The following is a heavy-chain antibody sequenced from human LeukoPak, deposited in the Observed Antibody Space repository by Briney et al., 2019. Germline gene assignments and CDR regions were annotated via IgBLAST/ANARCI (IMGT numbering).Heavy chain of an antibody. J-gene: IGHJ4*02. V-gene: IGHV3-21*04. CDR1: GFTFSSYS. CDR3: AKLGPPGIAVAGYFDY. CDR2: ISSSSSYI. D-gene: IGHD6-19*01. Sequence: GGSLRLSCAASGFTFSSYSMNWVRQAPGKGLEWVSSISSSSSYIYYADSVKGRFTISRDNAKNSLYLQMNSLRAEDTAVYHCAKLGPPGIAVAGYFDYWGQGTLVTVSS.